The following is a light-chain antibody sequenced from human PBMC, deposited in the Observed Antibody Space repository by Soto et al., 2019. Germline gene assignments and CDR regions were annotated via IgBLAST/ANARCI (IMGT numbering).Light chain of an antibody. CDR2: EVS. V-gene: IGLV2-8*01. Sequence: QSALTQPPSASGSPGQSVTISCTGTSSDVGKYDYVSWFQHHPGKAPKLIIYEVSKRPSGVPDRFSGSKSGNTASLTVSGHQTEDEAGCYCKSYAAGSHVFGTATKLTVL. J-gene: IGLJ1*01. CDR3: KSYAAGSHV. CDR1: SSDVGKYDY.